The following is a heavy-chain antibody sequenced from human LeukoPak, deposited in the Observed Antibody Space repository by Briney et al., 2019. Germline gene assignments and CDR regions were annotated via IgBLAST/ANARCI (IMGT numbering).Heavy chain of an antibody. D-gene: IGHD5-24*01. Sequence: GASVKVSCKASGYTFTSYYMHWVRQAPGQGLEWMGWMNPDSANAGFAQKFQGRLTLTRNTSTRAAYMELSSLTSEDTAVYYCGRGGEMATINYWGQGTLVTVSS. V-gene: IGHV1-8*02. CDR2: MNPDSANA. J-gene: IGHJ4*02. CDR3: GRGGEMATINY. CDR1: GYTFTSYY.